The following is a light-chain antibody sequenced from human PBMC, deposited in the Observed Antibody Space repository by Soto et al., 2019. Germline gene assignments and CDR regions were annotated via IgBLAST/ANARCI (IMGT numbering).Light chain of an antibody. Sequence: DIQMTQSPSTLSASVGDRVTITCRASQSVTGWLAWYQQKPGEAPKLLIYDASTLASGVPSRFSGSGSVTKFTLTISSLQPDDSATYHCQQYNSYSPYTFGQGTKLEIK. CDR1: QSVTGW. CDR2: DAS. V-gene: IGKV1-5*01. CDR3: QQYNSYSPYT. J-gene: IGKJ2*01.